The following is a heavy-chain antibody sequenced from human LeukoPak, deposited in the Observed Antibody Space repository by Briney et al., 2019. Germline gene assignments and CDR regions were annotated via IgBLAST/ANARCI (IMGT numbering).Heavy chain of an antibody. D-gene: IGHD5-18*01. Sequence: SETLSLTCTVSGGSVSSYYWSWIRQPPGKGLEWIGYIYHSGSTNYNPSLKSRVTMSVDTSKNQFSLKLSSVTAADTAVYYCATVDTTMGKDSWGQGTLVTVSS. CDR2: IYHSGST. V-gene: IGHV4-59*08. CDR3: ATVDTTMGKDS. J-gene: IGHJ4*02. CDR1: GGSVSSYY.